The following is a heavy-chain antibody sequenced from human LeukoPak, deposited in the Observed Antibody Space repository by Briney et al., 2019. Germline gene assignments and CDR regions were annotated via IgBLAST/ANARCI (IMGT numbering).Heavy chain of an antibody. V-gene: IGHV4-61*08. CDR3: ARTIEAAGTGYFQH. J-gene: IGHJ1*01. CDR1: GVSVSSGGYY. D-gene: IGHD6-13*01. Sequence: TETLSLTCTVSGVSVSSGGYYWSWLRQPPGQGLDWFGYISYSGSTNYNPALKSRVTISVDTSKNQFSLKLSSVTAADTAVYYCARTIEAAGTGYFQHWGQGTLVTVSS. CDR2: ISYSGST.